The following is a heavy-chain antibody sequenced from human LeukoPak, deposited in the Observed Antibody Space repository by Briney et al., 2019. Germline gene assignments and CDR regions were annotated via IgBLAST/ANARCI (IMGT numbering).Heavy chain of an antibody. J-gene: IGHJ6*02. Sequence: GGSLRLSCAASGFTFSSYTMNWVRQAPGKGREWVSYISSSSATIYYADSVRGRFTVSRDNAKHSLYLQLNSLRAEDTALYYCARDLAAPRNYFYYYAMDVWGQGTTVAVSS. CDR2: ISSSSATI. V-gene: IGHV3-48*01. CDR3: ARDLAAPRNYFYYYAMDV. CDR1: GFTFSSYT. D-gene: IGHD6-13*01.